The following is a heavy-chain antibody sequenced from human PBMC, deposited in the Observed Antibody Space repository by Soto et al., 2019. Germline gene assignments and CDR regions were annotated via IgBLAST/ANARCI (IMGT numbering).Heavy chain of an antibody. J-gene: IGHJ6*02. V-gene: IGHV3-15*07. D-gene: IGHD3-3*02. CDR2: IKSKTDGGTT. Sequence: EVQLVESGGGLVKPGGSLRLSCAASGFTFSNAWMNWVRQAPGKGLEWVGRIKSKTDGGTTDYAAPVKGRFTISRDDSKNTLYLQMNSLKTEDTAVYYCTTNVHFWSGYGEDRGKYGMDVWGQGTTVTVSS. CDR3: TTNVHFWSGYGEDRGKYGMDV. CDR1: GFTFSNAW.